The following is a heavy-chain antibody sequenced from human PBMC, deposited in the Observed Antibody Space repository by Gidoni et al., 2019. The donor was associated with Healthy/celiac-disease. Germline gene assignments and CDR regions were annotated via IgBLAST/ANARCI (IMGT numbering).Heavy chain of an antibody. CDR1: GYTFTSYA. CDR2: INAGNGNT. Sequence: QVQLVQSGAEVKKPGASVKVSCKASGYTFTSYAMHWVRQAPGQRLEWMGWINAGNGNTKYSQKFQGRVTITRDTSASTAYMELSSLRSEDTAVYYCARSLPGYSSSWYYFDYWGQGTLVTVSS. D-gene: IGHD6-13*01. J-gene: IGHJ4*02. CDR3: ARSLPGYSSSWYYFDY. V-gene: IGHV1-3*01.